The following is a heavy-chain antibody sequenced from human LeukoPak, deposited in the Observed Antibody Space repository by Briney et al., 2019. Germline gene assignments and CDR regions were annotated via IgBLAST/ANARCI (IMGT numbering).Heavy chain of an antibody. V-gene: IGHV3-21*01. CDR2: ISSSSSYI. Sequence: PGGSLRLSCAASGFTFSSYSMNWVRQAPGKGLEWVSSISSSSSYIYYADSVKGRFTISRDNAKNSLYLQMNSLRAEDTAVYYCARDLGGAPYRHFDYWGQGTLVTVSS. CDR3: ARDLGGAPYRHFDY. J-gene: IGHJ4*02. CDR1: GFTFSSYS. D-gene: IGHD1-26*01.